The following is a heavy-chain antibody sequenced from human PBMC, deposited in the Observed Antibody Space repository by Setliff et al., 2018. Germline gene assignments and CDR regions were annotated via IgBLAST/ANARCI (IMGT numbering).Heavy chain of an antibody. CDR3: ARGGMAAANRKGVFEY. CDR1: GYSLTRYY. CDR2: INPGGGSA. V-gene: IGHV1-46*01. J-gene: IGHJ4*02. Sequence: GASVKVSCKASGYSLTRYYMHWVRQAPGQGLEWMGIINPGGGSASYAEKFQGRVTMTRDTSTSTFYMEVNILRSDDTAVYYCARGGMAAANRKGVFEYWGQGTPVTVSS. D-gene: IGHD6-13*01.